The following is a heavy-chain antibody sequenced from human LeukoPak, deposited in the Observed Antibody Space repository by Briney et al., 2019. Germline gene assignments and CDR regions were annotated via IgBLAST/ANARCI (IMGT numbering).Heavy chain of an antibody. D-gene: IGHD3-22*01. V-gene: IGHV4-59*01. J-gene: IGHJ6*02. CDR2: IHSSGRT. Sequence: PSETLSLTCSISGGYISGNYWSWIRQTPGKGLEWIGYIHSSGRTNYNPSLKSRVAISADTSKNQFSLKLSSVTAADTAVYYCARDRKYCDDSGGYSPSYCYGLDVWGRGTTVTVSS. CDR1: GGYISGNY. CDR3: ARDRKYCDDSGGYSPSYCYGLDV.